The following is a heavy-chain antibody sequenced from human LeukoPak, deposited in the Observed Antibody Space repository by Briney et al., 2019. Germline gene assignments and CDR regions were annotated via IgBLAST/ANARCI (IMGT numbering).Heavy chain of an antibody. Sequence: SETLSLTCAVYGGSFSGYYWSWIRQPPGKGLEWIGEINHSGSTNYNPSLKSRVTISVDTSKNQFSLKLSSVTAADTAVYYCARHREVTMVRGVIIAAWYFDYWGQGTLVTVSS. CDR2: INHSGST. J-gene: IGHJ4*02. CDR1: GGSFSGYY. D-gene: IGHD3-10*01. CDR3: ARHREVTMVRGVIIAAWYFDY. V-gene: IGHV4-34*01.